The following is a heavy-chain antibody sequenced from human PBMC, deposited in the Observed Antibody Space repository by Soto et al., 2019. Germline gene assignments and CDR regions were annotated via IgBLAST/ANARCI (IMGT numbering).Heavy chain of an antibody. D-gene: IGHD3-22*01. CDR2: INHSGST. V-gene: IGHV4-34*01. CDR3: ARDYYDSSGYPFDY. J-gene: IGHJ4*02. Sequence: ETLSLTCAVYGGSFSGYYWSWIRQPPGKGLEWIGEINHSGSTNYNPSLKSRVTISVDTSKNQFSLKLSSVTAADTAVYYCARDYYDSSGYPFDYWGQGTLVTVSS. CDR1: GGSFSGYY.